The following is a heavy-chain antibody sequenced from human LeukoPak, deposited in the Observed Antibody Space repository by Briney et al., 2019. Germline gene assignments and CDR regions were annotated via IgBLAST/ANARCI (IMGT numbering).Heavy chain of an antibody. D-gene: IGHD6-6*01. V-gene: IGHV3-74*01. CDR3: ARVRHSSSPGY. CDR2: INSDGSST. CDR1: VFTFSSYW. Sequence: GGSLRLSCAASVFTFSSYWMHWVRQAPGKGLVWVSRINSDGSSTSYADSVKGRFTISRDNAKNTLYLQMNSLRAEDTAVYYCARVRHSSSPGYWGQGTLVTVSS. J-gene: IGHJ4*02.